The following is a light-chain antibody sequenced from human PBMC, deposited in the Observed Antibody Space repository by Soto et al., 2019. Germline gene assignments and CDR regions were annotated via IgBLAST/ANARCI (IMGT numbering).Light chain of an antibody. CDR2: DVS. V-gene: IGLV2-14*01. Sequence: QSALTQPASVSGSPGQSITISCTGTSSDVGGYNYVSWYQQHPGKAPKLMIYDVSNRPSGVSNRFSGSKSGNTASLTISGLQAEDEADYYYSSYTSSSTSRYVFGTGTKLTVL. J-gene: IGLJ1*01. CDR1: SSDVGGYNY. CDR3: SSYTSSSTSRYV.